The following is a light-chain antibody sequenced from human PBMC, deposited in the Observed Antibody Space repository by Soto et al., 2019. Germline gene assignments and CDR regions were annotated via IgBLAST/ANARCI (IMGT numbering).Light chain of an antibody. CDR1: QGIRND. CDR3: QQYNTFWT. Sequence: DIQMTQSPSSLSASVGDRVTITCRASQGIRNDLAWYQQKPGKAPKRLIYAASSLQSGVPSRVSGSGSGTEFTLTISSLQPDDFATYYCQQYNTFWTFGPGTKVDIK. CDR2: AAS. V-gene: IGKV1-17*01. J-gene: IGKJ1*01.